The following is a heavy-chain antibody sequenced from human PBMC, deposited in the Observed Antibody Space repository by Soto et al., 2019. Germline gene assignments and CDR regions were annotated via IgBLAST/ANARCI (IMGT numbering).Heavy chain of an antibody. V-gene: IGHV3-30*18. Sequence: ESVGGVVQPGRSLRLSCAASGFPFSTYGMHWVRQTPGKGLEWMAVISNDGTNTYYADSVKGRFTISRDNSKDTLFLQMNSLRGEDSAVYYCAKVVRADTTSSNFYYYSALDDWGQGTTVTVSS. CDR2: ISNDGTNT. D-gene: IGHD6-6*01. CDR1: GFPFSTYG. CDR3: AKVVRADTTSSNFYYYSALDD. J-gene: IGHJ6*02.